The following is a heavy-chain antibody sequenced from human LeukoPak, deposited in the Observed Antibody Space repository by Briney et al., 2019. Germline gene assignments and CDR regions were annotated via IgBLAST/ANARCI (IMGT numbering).Heavy chain of an antibody. CDR2: ISAYNGNT. J-gene: IGHJ1*01. D-gene: IGHD6-13*01. CDR3: ARDPRIAAAGTYFQH. CDR1: GYTFTSYG. V-gene: IGHV1-18*01. Sequence: ASVKVSCKASGYTFTSYGISWVRQAPGQGLEWMGWISAYNGNTNYAQKLQGRVTMTTDTSTSTAYMELRSLRSDDTAVYYCARDPRIAAAGTYFQHWGQGTLVTVSS.